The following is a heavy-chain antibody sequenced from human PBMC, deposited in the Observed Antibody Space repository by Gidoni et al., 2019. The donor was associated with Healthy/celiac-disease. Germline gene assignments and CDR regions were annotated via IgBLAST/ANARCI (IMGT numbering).Heavy chain of an antibody. CDR2: ISSSSSYI. CDR1: GVTFSSYG. J-gene: IGHJ6*02. CDR3: AIDLAIVVVPAADYYSVMDV. D-gene: IGHD2-2*01. Sequence: EVQLVESGGGLVKPGGSLRISGAASGVTFSSYGMNWVRQAPGKWLEWVSSISSSSSYIYYAFSVQGRFTISRDNSKNSLYLQLIILRAADTAVYYCAIDLAIVVVPAADYYSVMDVWGQGTTVTVSS. V-gene: IGHV3-21*01.